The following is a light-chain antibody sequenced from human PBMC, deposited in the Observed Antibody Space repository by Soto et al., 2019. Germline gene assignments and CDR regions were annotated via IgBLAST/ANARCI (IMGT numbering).Light chain of an antibody. V-gene: IGKV3-11*01. CDR2: DAS. Sequence: LLTQSPATLSFALVDRPALSCNPIHSVSSYLAWYQQKPGQAPRLLIYDASNRATGIPARFSGSGSGTDFTLTISSLEPEDFAVYYCQQRSNWPPFWTFGQGTKVEIK. J-gene: IGKJ1*01. CDR1: HSVSSY. CDR3: QQRSNWPPFWT.